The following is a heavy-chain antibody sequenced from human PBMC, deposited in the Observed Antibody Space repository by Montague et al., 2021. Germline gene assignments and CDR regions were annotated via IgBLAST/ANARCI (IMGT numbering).Heavy chain of an antibody. D-gene: IGHD2-15*01. Sequence: SLRLSCAVSGYDFRRYDMYWVRQAPGKGLESVSGISSTGGATYYADSVKGRFTISRDNSKDTLSLQMNSLRVEDTAIYYCVKSVVVVTFYSWIDTWGQGTLVTVSS. CDR2: ISSTGGAT. CDR1: GYDFRRYD. CDR3: VKSVVVVTFYSWIDT. V-gene: IGHV3-23*01. J-gene: IGHJ5*02.